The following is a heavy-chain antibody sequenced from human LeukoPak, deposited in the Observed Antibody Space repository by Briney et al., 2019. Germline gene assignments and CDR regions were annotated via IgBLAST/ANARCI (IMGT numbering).Heavy chain of an antibody. CDR3: ARDGGLEWDYFDY. D-gene: IGHD3-3*01. J-gene: IGHJ4*02. CDR1: GFTLSSYS. CDR2: ISSSSSYI. V-gene: IGHV3-21*01. Sequence: PGGSLRLSCAASGFTLSSYSMNWVRQAPGKGLEWVSSISSSSSYIYYADSVKGRFTISRDNAKNSLYLQMNSLRAEDTAVYYCARDGGLEWDYFDYWGQGTLVTVSS.